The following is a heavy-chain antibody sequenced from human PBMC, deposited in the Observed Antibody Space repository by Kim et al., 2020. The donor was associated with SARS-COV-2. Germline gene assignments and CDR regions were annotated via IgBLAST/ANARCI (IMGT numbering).Heavy chain of an antibody. V-gene: IGHV3-66*01. CDR3: ARSLYGSGSYYYGY. CDR2: IYSGGST. D-gene: IGHD3-10*01. Sequence: GGSLRLSCAASGFTVSSNYMSWVRQAPGKGLEWVSVIYSGGSTYYADSVKGRFTISRDNSKNTLYLQMNSLRAEDTAVYYCARSLYGSGSYYYGYWGQGTLVTVSS. J-gene: IGHJ4*02. CDR1: GFTVSSNY.